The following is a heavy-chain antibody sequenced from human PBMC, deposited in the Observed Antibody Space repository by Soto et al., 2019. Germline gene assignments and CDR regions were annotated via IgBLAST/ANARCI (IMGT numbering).Heavy chain of an antibody. V-gene: IGHV4-34*01. CDR2: INHSGST. CDR3: ARSDPPITMVREGLEY. CDR1: GGSFSGYY. Sequence: SETLSLTCAVYGGSFSGYYWSWIRQPPGKGLEWIGEINHSGSTNYNPSLKSRVTISVDTSKNQFSLKLSSVTAADTAVYYCARSDPPITMVREGLEYWGQGTLVTVSS. J-gene: IGHJ4*02. D-gene: IGHD3-10*01.